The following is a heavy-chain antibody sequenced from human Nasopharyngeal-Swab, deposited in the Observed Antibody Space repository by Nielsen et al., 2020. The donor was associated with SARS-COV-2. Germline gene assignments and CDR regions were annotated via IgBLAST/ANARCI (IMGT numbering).Heavy chain of an antibody. Sequence: SVKVSCKASGGTFSSYAISWVRQAPGQGLEWMGGIIPIFGTANYAQKFQGRVTITADEFTSTAYMELSSLRSGDTAVYYCAVGATGYYYMDVWGKGTTVTVSS. CDR3: AVGATGYYYMDV. CDR1: GGTFSSYA. CDR2: IIPIFGTA. J-gene: IGHJ6*03. V-gene: IGHV1-69*13. D-gene: IGHD1-26*01.